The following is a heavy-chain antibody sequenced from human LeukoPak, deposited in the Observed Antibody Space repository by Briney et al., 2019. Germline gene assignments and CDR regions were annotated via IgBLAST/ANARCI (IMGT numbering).Heavy chain of an antibody. Sequence: PGGSLRLSCAASGFTFSSYAMSWVRQAPGKGLEWVSAISGSGGSTYYADSVKGRFTISRDNSKNTLYLQMNSLRAEDTAVYYCAKDLEVVITWGNLDYWGQGTLVTVSS. D-gene: IGHD2-15*01. J-gene: IGHJ4*02. CDR1: GFTFSSYA. V-gene: IGHV3-23*01. CDR2: ISGSGGST. CDR3: AKDLEVVITWGNLDY.